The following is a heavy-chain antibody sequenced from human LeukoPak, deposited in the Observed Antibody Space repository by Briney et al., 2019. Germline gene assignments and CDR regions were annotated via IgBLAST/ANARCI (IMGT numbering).Heavy chain of an antibody. CDR2: ISAYNGNT. D-gene: IGHD3-22*01. V-gene: IGHV1-18*01. CDR1: GYTFTSYG. J-gene: IGHJ4*02. Sequence: ASVKVYCKASGYTFTSYGISWVRQAPGQGLEWMGWISAYNGNTNYAQKLQGRVTMTTDTSTSTAYMELRSLRSDDTAVCYCARGYGITMIVVVPHFDYWGQGTLVTVSS. CDR3: ARGYGITMIVVVPHFDY.